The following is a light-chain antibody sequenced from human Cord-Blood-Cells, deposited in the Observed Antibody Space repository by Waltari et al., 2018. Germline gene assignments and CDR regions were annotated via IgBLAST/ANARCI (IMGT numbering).Light chain of an antibody. V-gene: IGLV7-43*01. Sequence: TVVTQEPSLTVSPGGTVTLTCASSTGAVTSGYYPNWVQQKPGQAPRAWIYSTSNKHSLPPARFSGSLLGGKAALTLSGVQPEDEAEYYCLLYYGGAQVFGGGTKLTVL. CDR1: TGAVTSGYY. CDR3: LLYYGGAQV. CDR2: STS. J-gene: IGLJ2*01.